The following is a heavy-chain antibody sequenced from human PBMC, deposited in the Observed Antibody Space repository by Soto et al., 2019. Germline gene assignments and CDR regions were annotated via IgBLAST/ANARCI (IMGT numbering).Heavy chain of an antibody. CDR2: IYYSGST. D-gene: IGHD2-2*01. Sequence: QVQLQESGPGLVKPSETLSLTCTVSGGSISSYYWSWIRQPPGKGLEWIGYIYYSGSTNYNPSLKRRVTISVDTSQNQFPLKLSSVTDAETAVYYCERDLVVPAAMRGYYYYWGMDDWGQGTTVTVSS. J-gene: IGHJ6*02. V-gene: IGHV4-59*01. CDR1: GGSISSYY. CDR3: ERDLVVPAAMRGYYYYWGMDD.